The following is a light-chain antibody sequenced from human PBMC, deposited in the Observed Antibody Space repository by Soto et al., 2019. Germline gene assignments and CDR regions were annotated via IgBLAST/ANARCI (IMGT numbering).Light chain of an antibody. CDR1: QSISSL. Sequence: DIQMTQSPSSLSASVGDRVTITCRASQSISSLLNWYQQKAGKAPKLLIYAASSLQSGVPSRFSGSGSGTDFTLTISSLQPEDFASYYCQQSYSTSPTFGQGTKVEIK. V-gene: IGKV1-39*01. CDR3: QQSYSTSPT. CDR2: AAS. J-gene: IGKJ1*01.